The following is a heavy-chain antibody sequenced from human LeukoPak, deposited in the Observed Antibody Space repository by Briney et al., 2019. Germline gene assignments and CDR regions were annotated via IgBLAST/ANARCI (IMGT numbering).Heavy chain of an antibody. CDR3: ARNCRDNWFDP. CDR2: ISAYNGNT. V-gene: IGHV1-18*01. D-gene: IGHD2-15*01. Sequence: ASVKVSCKASGYTFTSYGISWVRQAPGQGLEWMGWISAYNGNTNYAQKLQGRVNMTTNTPISTAYMELSSLRSEDKAVYYCARNCRDNWFDPWGQGTLVTVSS. CDR1: GYTFTSYG. J-gene: IGHJ5*02.